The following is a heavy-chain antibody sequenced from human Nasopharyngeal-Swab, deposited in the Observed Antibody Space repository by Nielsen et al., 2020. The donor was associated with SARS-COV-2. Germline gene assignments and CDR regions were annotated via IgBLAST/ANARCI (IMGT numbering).Heavy chain of an antibody. D-gene: IGHD3-22*01. CDR2: IYYSGST. CDR1: GGSISSYY. J-gene: IGHJ4*02. Sequence: SETLSLTCTVSGGSISSYYWSWLRQPPGKGLEWIGYIYYSGSTNYNPSLKSRVTISVDTSKNQFSLKLSSVTAADTAVYYCARESYYDSSGYRRVFDYWGQGTLVTVSS. CDR3: ARESYYDSSGYRRVFDY. V-gene: IGHV4-59*01.